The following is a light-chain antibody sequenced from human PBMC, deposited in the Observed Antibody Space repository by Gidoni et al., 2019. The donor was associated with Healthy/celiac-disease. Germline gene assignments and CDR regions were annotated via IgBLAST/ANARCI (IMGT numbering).Light chain of an antibody. CDR1: QSISSY. V-gene: IGKV1-39*01. J-gene: IGKJ2*01. CDR3: QQSNSTPRT. CDR2: AAS. Sequence: DIQMAQAPSPLSASVGDRVTITCRASQSISSYLNWYQQKPGKAPKLLIYAASSLKSGVPSRFSGSGSGTDFTLTISSLQPDDFATYYCQQSNSTPRTFGQGTKLEIK.